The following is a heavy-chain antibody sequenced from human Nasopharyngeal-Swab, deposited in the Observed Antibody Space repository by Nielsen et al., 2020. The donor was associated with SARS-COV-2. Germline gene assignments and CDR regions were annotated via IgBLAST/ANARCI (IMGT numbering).Heavy chain of an antibody. CDR2: INPGGNYT. V-gene: IGHV1-46*01. Sequence: ASVKVSCKASGYTFTRNYIHWIRQDPGQGLEWMGIINPGGNYTNYAQKFQGRVTVTKDTSTSTVYMELSSLRSEDTAVYYCARDHSSSSSWWFDPWGQGTLVTVSS. D-gene: IGHD6-6*01. CDR3: ARDHSSSSSWWFDP. CDR1: GYTFTRNY. J-gene: IGHJ5*02.